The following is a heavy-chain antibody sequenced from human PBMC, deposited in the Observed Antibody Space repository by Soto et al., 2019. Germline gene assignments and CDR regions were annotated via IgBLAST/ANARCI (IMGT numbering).Heavy chain of an antibody. CDR1: GGSISSGGYY. Sequence: SETLSLTCTVSGGSISSGGYYWTWIRQHPGKGLEWIGYIYYSGSTYYNPSLKSRVTISVDTSKNQFSLKLSSVTAADTAVYYCASTRAVYFDYWGQGTLVTVSS. J-gene: IGHJ4*02. CDR2: IYYSGST. V-gene: IGHV4-39*01. CDR3: ASTRAVYFDY.